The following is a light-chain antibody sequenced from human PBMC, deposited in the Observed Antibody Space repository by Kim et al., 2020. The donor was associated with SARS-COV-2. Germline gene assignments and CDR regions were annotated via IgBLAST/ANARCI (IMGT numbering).Light chain of an antibody. Sequence: PGGTVTLTGGSSTGAVNSGHYPFWFQQKPGQAPQTLIDDAPNRHSWTPARFSGSLLGGKAALTLSGARPEDEADYYCLVSYPDARVFGGGTQLTVL. CDR3: LVSYPDARV. CDR1: TGAVNSGHY. J-gene: IGLJ3*02. V-gene: IGLV7-46*01. CDR2: DAP.